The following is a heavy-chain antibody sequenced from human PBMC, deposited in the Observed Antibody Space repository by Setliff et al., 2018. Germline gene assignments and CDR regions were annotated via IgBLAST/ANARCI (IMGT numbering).Heavy chain of an antibody. J-gene: IGHJ4*02. CDR1: GFTFRDFY. D-gene: IGHD5-12*01. V-gene: IGHV3-11*04. CDR2: ISTTGDTI. CDR3: VRATTAYTGYDY. Sequence: GGSLRLSCAASGFTFRDFYMTWIRQAPGRGLEWIAYISTTGDTIFYADSVRGRFTVSRDNAKKSLFLQMNSLRVEDTAVYFCVRATTAYTGYDYWGLGTLVTVSS.